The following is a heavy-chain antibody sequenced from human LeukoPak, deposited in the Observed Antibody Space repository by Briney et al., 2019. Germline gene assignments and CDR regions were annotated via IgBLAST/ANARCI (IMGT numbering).Heavy chain of an antibody. J-gene: IGHJ5*02. D-gene: IGHD3-10*01. CDR3: ARDRGDRGTNWFDP. CDR1: GYTFTSYG. Sequence: ASVKVSCKASGYTFTSYGISWVRQAPGQGLEWMGWISAYNGNTNYAQKLQGRVTMTTDTSTSTAYMEVRSLRSDDTAVYYCARDRGDRGTNWFDPWGQGTLVTVSS. V-gene: IGHV1-18*01. CDR2: ISAYNGNT.